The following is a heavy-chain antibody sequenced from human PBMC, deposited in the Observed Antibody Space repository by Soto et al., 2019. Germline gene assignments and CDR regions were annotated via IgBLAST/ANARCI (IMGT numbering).Heavy chain of an antibody. CDR2: INAANGNT. Sequence: QVHLVQSGAEVKKPGASVKVSCKTSGYTFTRNVIHWVRQAPGQRLEWMGWINAANGNTKYSQKFQGRVTITRDTSASTTYMDLTRLRSEDTAVYYCARGSSHYQVVFGWFDPWCQGTEVTVSS. V-gene: IGHV1-3*01. J-gene: IGHJ5*02. D-gene: IGHD2-15*01. CDR1: GYTFTRNV. CDR3: ARGSSHYQVVFGWFDP.